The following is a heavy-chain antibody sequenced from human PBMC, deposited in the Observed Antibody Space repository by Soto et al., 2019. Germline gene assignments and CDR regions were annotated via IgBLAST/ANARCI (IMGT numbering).Heavy chain of an antibody. D-gene: IGHD5-12*01. Sequence: GESLKISCKGSGYSFAGYWITWVRQKPGKGLEWMGRIDPSDSQTYYSPSFRGHVTISVTKSITTVFLQWSSLRASDTAMYYCARQIYDSDAGPNFQYYFDSWGQGTPVTVS. CDR1: GYSFAGYW. CDR2: IDPSDSQT. CDR3: ARQIYDSDAGPNFQYYFDS. V-gene: IGHV5-10-1*01. J-gene: IGHJ4*02.